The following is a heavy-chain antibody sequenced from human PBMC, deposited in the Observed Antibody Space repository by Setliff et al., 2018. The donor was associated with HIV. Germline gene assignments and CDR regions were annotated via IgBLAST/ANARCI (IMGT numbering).Heavy chain of an antibody. CDR1: GYTFSSYD. D-gene: IGHD6-25*01. Sequence: GASVKVSCKASGYTFSSYDINWVRQATGQGLEWMGWMNPNSGNTGYAQKFQGRVTMTRNTSISTAYMELSSLRSEDTAMYYCARFSYGSVWPETDYWGQGTLVTVSS. J-gene: IGHJ4*02. CDR3: ARFSYGSVWPETDY. V-gene: IGHV1-8*01. CDR2: MNPNSGNT.